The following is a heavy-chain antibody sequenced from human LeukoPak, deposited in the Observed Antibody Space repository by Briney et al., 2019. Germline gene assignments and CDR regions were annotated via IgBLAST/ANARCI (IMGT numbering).Heavy chain of an antibody. CDR3: ARDYYYDTSPLEF. D-gene: IGHD3-22*01. J-gene: IGHJ4*02. V-gene: IGHV3-30*04. Sequence: GGSLRLSCAASGFTFSSYSMHWVRQAPGQGLEWVAGMSFDGRNAYYADSVKGRFTISRDKSNNTLYLQMSTLRAEDTAVYYCARDYYYDTSPLEFWGPGTLVSVSS. CDR2: MSFDGRNA. CDR1: GFTFSSYS.